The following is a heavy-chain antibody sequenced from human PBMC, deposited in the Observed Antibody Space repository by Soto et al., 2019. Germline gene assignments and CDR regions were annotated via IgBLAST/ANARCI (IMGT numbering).Heavy chain of an antibody. CDR2: IYYSGST. CDR1: GGSISSGGYY. J-gene: IGHJ6*02. CDR3: AREGWVVVAATDYYYGMDV. Sequence: QVQLQESGPGLVKPSQTLSLTCTVSGGSISSGGYYWSWIRQHPGKGLEWIGYIYYSGSTYYNPCLKSRVTISVDTSKNQFSLKLSSVTAADTAVYYCAREGWVVVAATDYYYGMDVWGQGTTVTVSS. D-gene: IGHD2-15*01. V-gene: IGHV4-31*03.